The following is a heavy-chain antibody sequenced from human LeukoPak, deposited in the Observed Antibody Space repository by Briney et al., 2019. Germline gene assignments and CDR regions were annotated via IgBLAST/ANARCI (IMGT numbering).Heavy chain of an antibody. Sequence: PGGSLRLSCTGSGFTFGEYAMTWVRQAPGKGLEWVGFIRSKVYGGTTEYAASVKGRFTISRDDSKSIAYLQMNSLKTEDTAVYYCTRDPYYFDSSGYYHHAFDIWGQGTMVAVSS. CDR2: IRSKVYGGTT. V-gene: IGHV3-49*04. CDR1: GFTFGEYA. D-gene: IGHD3-22*01. CDR3: TRDPYYFDSSGYYHHAFDI. J-gene: IGHJ3*02.